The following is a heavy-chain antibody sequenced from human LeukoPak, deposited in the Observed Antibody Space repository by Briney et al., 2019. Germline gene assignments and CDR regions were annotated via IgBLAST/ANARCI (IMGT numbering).Heavy chain of an antibody. D-gene: IGHD3-10*01. J-gene: IGHJ6*02. CDR3: ATDQDYYGSGSSSSGMDV. Sequence: ASVKVSCKVSGYTLTELSMHWVRQAPGKWLEWMGGFDPEDGETIYAQKFQGRVTMTEDTSTDTAYMELSSLRSEDTAVYYCATDQDYYGSGSSSSGMDVWGQGTTVTVSS. CDR2: FDPEDGET. CDR1: GYTLTELS. V-gene: IGHV1-24*01.